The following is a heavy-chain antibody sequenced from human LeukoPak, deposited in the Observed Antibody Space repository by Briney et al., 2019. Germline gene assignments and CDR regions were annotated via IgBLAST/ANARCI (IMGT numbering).Heavy chain of an antibody. J-gene: IGHJ4*02. CDR1: GYTFTGYY. D-gene: IGHD3-9*01. CDR2: INPNSGDT. CDR3: GRGGSLLSHSTGYSRGDH. V-gene: IGHV1-2*02. Sequence: GASVKVSCKASGYTFTGYYMHWVRQAPGQGLEWMGWINPNSGDTNYAQKFQGRVTVTRDASISTAYMELNSLRSDDTAVYYCGRGGSLLSHSTGYSRGDHWGQGTLVTVSS.